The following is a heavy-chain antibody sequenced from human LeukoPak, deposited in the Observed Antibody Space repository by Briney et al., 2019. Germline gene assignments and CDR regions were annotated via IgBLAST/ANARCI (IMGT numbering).Heavy chain of an antibody. CDR2: ISASGGST. V-gene: IGHV3-23*01. D-gene: IGHD4-11*01. CDR3: AKGPPLTKRGYFDY. J-gene: IGHJ4*02. Sequence: GGSLRLSWAASGFPFSSHAMHWVGQAPGKGLEGVSGISASGGSTYYADSVKGRFTISRDNSKNTLYLQMNSLRAEDTALYYCAKGPPLTKRGYFDYWGQGALVTVSS. CDR1: GFPFSSHA.